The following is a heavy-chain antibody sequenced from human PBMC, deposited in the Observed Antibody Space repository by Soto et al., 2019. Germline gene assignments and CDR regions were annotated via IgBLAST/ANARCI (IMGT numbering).Heavy chain of an antibody. D-gene: IGHD3-10*01. Sequence: SVKVSCKSSGYTFTSYCISWVRQAPGQGLEWMGGIIPIFGTANYAQKFQGRVTITADKSTSTAYMELSSLRSEDTAVYYCATRLKYYYGSGSYYNFDYWGQGTLVTVSS. V-gene: IGHV1-69*06. CDR1: GYTFTSYC. CDR3: ATRLKYYYGSGSYYNFDY. J-gene: IGHJ4*02. CDR2: IIPIFGTA.